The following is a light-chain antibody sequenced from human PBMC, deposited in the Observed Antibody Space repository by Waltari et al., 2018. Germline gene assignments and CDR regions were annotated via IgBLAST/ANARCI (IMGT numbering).Light chain of an antibody. Sequence: QSALTQSASVSGSPGQSITISCIGTSSDIGSYSLVSWYQQHPGKAPKLIIYEVNNRPSCVSNRFSGSKSGNTSSLTISGLQAEDEADYYCCSYAGTITPWVFGGGTKLTVL. CDR3: CSYAGTITPWV. CDR2: EVN. J-gene: IGLJ3*02. V-gene: IGLV2-23*02. CDR1: SSDIGSYSL.